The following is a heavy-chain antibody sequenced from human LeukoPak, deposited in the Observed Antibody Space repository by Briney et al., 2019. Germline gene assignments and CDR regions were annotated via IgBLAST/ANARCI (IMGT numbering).Heavy chain of an antibody. V-gene: IGHV5-10-1*01. CDR2: INPSDSYT. Sequence: GESLKISCKGSGYSFTNYWISWVRQMPGKGLEWMERINPSDSYTNYNPPFQGHVTFSVDKSIATAYLQWTTLKASDTAMYYCARGGWLDDYWGQGTLVTVSS. CDR1: GYSFTNYW. CDR3: ARGGWLDDY. J-gene: IGHJ4*02. D-gene: IGHD6-19*01.